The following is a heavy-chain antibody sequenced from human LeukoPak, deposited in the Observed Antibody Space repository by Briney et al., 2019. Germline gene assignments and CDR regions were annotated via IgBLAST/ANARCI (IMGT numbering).Heavy chain of an antibody. D-gene: IGHD1-20*01. CDR2: ISSGSRTI. J-gene: IGHJ4*02. V-gene: IGHV3-48*01. CDR3: ARESISGHRDFDY. CDR1: GFTFSSYS. Sequence: PGGSLRLSCAASGFTFSSYSMNWLRQAPGKGLEWLSYISSGSRTIYYADSVKGRFTVSRDNAKSSLYLQMNSLRAEDTAVYYCARESISGHRDFDYWGQGALVTVSP.